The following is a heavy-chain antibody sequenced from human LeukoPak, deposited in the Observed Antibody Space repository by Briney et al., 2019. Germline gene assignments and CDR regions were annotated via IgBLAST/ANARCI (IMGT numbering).Heavy chain of an antibody. D-gene: IGHD3-10*01. J-gene: IGHJ6*02. CDR2: INPNSGGT. V-gene: IGHV1-2*02. CDR3: ARITIGYYGMDV. Sequence: ASVKVSCKASGYTFTGYYMHWVRQAPGQGLEWMGWINPNSGGTNYAQKFQGRVTMTRDTSISTAYMELSRLRSDDTAVYYCARITIGYYGMDVWGQGTTVTVSS. CDR1: GYTFTGYY.